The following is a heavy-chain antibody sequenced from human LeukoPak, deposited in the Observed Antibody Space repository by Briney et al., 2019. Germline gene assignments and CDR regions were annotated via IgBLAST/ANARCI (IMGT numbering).Heavy chain of an antibody. J-gene: IGHJ6*03. CDR3: ARGRYSSSWYLYYYYYYMDV. CDR2: INHSGST. D-gene: IGHD6-13*01. CDR1: GGSFSGYY. V-gene: IGHV4-34*01. Sequence: SETLSLTCAVYGGSFSGYYWSWIRQPPGKGLEWIGEINHSGSTNYNPSLKSRVTISVDTSKNQFSLKLSSVTAADTAVYYCARGRYSSSWYLYYYYYYMDVWGKGTTVTVSS.